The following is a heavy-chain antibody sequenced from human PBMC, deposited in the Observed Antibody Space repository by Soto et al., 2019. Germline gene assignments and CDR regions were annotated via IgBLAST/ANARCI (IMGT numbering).Heavy chain of an antibody. CDR3: ARGNAIVVVVAATLDNWFDP. CDR2: MNPNSGNT. Sequence: QVQLVQSGAEVKKPGASVKVSCKASGYTFTSYDINWVRQATGQGLEWMGWMNPNSGNTGYAQKFLGRVTMTRNTSISTAYMELSSRRSEDTAVDYCARGNAIVVVVAATLDNWFDPWGQGTLVTVSS. CDR1: GYTFTSYD. J-gene: IGHJ5*02. V-gene: IGHV1-8*01. D-gene: IGHD2-15*01.